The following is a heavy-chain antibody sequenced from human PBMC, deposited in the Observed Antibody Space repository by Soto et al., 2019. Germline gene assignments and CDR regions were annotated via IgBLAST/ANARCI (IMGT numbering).Heavy chain of an antibody. V-gene: IGHV3-49*03. J-gene: IGHJ4*02. D-gene: IGHD6-19*01. CDR2: IRSKAYGGTT. Sequence: PGGSLRLSCTGSGFSFGDYAINWFRQAPGKGLEWVGFIRSKAYGGTTEYAASVKGRFTISRDDSKSIAYLQMNSLKTEDTAVYYCTRNLPGYSSGWYLFYFDYWGQGTLVTVSS. CDR3: TRNLPGYSSGWYLFYFDY. CDR1: GFSFGDYA.